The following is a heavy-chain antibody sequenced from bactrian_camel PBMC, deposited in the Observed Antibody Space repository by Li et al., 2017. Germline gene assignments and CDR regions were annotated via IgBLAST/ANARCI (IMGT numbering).Heavy chain of an antibody. D-gene: IGHD5*01. CDR1: GYTYSSNC. Sequence: QVQLVESGGGSVQAGGSLRLSCAASGYTYSSNCMGWFRQAPGKEREAVAGIYTDGGDTTWYADSVKGRFTVSQDRAAKAVYLQMNRLKPEDTAMYYCAAGWIDESRFIDYGYLSAVAYNYRGRGTQVTVS. CDR3: AAGWIDESRFIDYGYLSAVAYNY. CDR2: IYTDGGDTT. J-gene: IGHJ4*01. V-gene: IGHV3S6*01.